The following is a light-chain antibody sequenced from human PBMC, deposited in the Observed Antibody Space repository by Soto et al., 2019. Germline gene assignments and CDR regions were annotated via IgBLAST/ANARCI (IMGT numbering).Light chain of an antibody. J-gene: IGLJ2*01. CDR1: SSNIGAGYD. Sequence: QAVVTQPPSVSGAPGQRVTISCTGSSSNIGAGYDVHWYQQVPGTAPKLLIYGNNNRPSGVPDRFSGSKSGTSASLAITGLQADDEADYYCQSYDSSLTVVFGGGTKLTVL. CDR2: GNN. V-gene: IGLV1-40*01. CDR3: QSYDSSLTVV.